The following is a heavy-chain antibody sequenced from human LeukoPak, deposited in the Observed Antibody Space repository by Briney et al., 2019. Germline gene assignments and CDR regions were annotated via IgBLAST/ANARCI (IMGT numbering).Heavy chain of an antibody. Sequence: GESLRLSCAASGFTVSGNYMSWVRQAPGKGLEWVSVIYSGGTTLYADSVKGRFTISRDNSKNTLYLQMNSLRAEDAAVYYCARVGYGSGNYSWGQGTLVTVS. CDR3: ARVGYGSGNYS. D-gene: IGHD3-10*01. V-gene: IGHV3-53*01. CDR2: IYSGGTT. J-gene: IGHJ4*02. CDR1: GFTVSGNY.